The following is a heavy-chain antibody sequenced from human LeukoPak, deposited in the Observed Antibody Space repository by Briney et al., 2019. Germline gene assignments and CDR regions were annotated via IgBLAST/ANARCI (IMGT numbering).Heavy chain of an antibody. Sequence: GGSLRLSCAASGFTFSSYWMSWVRQAPGKGLEWVANIKQDGSEKYYVDSVKGRFTISRDNAKNSLDLQMNSLRAEDTAVYYCARDWGSGSYYSSHYFDYWGQGTLVTVSS. J-gene: IGHJ4*02. CDR2: IKQDGSEK. V-gene: IGHV3-7*01. CDR1: GFTFSSYW. CDR3: ARDWGSGSYYSSHYFDY. D-gene: IGHD3-10*01.